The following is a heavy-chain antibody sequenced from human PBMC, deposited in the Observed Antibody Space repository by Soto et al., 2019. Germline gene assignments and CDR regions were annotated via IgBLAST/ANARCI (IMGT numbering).Heavy chain of an antibody. V-gene: IGHV3-21*02. D-gene: IGHD3-10*01. CDR3: ARDGPLWSLDS. Sequence: DVQLVESGGGLVKPGGSLKLSCVASGFVFSGWTMNWVRQAPGKGLEWIASISSRSDTTYGADSVKGRFTVSRDNAKTSVYLQMTNLRVEDTAMYFCARDGPLWSLDSWGQGTLVTVSS. CDR2: ISSRSDTT. CDR1: GFVFSGWT. J-gene: IGHJ5*01.